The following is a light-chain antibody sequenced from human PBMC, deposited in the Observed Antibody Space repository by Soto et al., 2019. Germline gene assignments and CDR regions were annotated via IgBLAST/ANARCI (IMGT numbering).Light chain of an antibody. CDR3: QQGHNWPLT. Sequence: EIVMTQSPGTLSVSPGERATLSCGASQSISTELAWYQQKPGQPPRLLIYSASTRATGVPARFTGSGSGSEFTLTISGLQSEDFAIYYCQQGHNWPLTIGQGTRLEI. CDR1: QSISTE. CDR2: SAS. J-gene: IGKJ2*01. V-gene: IGKV3-15*01.